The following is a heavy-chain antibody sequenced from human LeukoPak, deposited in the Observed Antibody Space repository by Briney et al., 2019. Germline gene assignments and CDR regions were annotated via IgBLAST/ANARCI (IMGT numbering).Heavy chain of an antibody. CDR2: IYYSGST. CDR3: ARSSYYSDSSGYSYFYYYNMDV. CDR1: GGSISSYY. J-gene: IGHJ6*03. Sequence: SETLSLTCTVSGGSISSYYWNWIRQPPGKGLEWIGYIYYSGSTNYNPSLKSRVTISVDTSKNQFSLKLSSVTAADTAVYYCARSSYYSDSSGYSYFYYYNMDVWGKGTAVTVSS. V-gene: IGHV4-59*01. D-gene: IGHD3-22*01.